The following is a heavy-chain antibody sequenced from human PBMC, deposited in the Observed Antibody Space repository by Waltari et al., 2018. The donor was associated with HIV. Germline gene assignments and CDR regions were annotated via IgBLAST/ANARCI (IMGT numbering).Heavy chain of an antibody. D-gene: IGHD3-3*01. Sequence: EVQLVESGGGLGKPGGPLRLSCAASGSTFSSDSLNWVRQAPGEGLEWVSSISSSSSYIYYADSVKGRFTISRDNAKNSLYLQMNSLRAEDTAVYYCARDRGYYDFWSGSIDWYYGMDVWGQGTTVTVSS. CDR1: GSTFSSDS. CDR2: ISSSSSYI. CDR3: ARDRGYYDFWSGSIDWYYGMDV. V-gene: IGHV3-21*01. J-gene: IGHJ6*02.